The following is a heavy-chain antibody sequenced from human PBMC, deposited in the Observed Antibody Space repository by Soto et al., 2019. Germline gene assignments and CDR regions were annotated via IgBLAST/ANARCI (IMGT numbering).Heavy chain of an antibody. CDR1: GFTFSDYW. Sequence: EVQLVESGGGLVQPGGSLRLSCAASGFTFSDYWLHWVRQAPGKGLVWVSRINGDGSSVRYADYLKGRFTISRDNTKNTLYLQMNSLGVEDTAVYYGGRDYMVRGRDSNWFDPWGQGTLVTVSS. CDR2: INGDGSSV. V-gene: IGHV3-74*01. D-gene: IGHD3-10*01. CDR3: GRDYMVRGRDSNWFDP. J-gene: IGHJ5*02.